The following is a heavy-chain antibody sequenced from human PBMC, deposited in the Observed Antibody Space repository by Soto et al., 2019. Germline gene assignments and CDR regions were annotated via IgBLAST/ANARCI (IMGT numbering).Heavy chain of an antibody. CDR3: AKVKRDIVVVVAATLPGVGAFDI. V-gene: IGHV3-23*01. Sequence: GGSLRLSCAASGFTFSSYAMSWVRQAPGKGLEWVSAISGSGGSTYYADSVKGRFTISRDNSKNTLYLQMNSLRAEDTAVYYCAKVKRDIVVVVAATLPGVGAFDIWGQGTMVTVSS. J-gene: IGHJ3*02. CDR2: ISGSGGST. D-gene: IGHD2-15*01. CDR1: GFTFSSYA.